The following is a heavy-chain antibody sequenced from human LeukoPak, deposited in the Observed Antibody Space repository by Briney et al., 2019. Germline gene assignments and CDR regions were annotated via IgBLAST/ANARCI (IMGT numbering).Heavy chain of an antibody. CDR2: TSSSSSYI. D-gene: IGHD3-10*01. CDR1: GFTFSSYS. V-gene: IGHV3-21*01. J-gene: IGHJ6*02. Sequence: GGSLRLSCAASGFTFSSYSMNWVRQAPGKGLEWVSSTSSSSSYIYYADSVKGRFTISRDNAKNSLYLQMNSLRAEDTAVYYCARDRDMVRGVIKDYYYYYGMDVWGQGTTVTVSS. CDR3: ARDRDMVRGVIKDYYYYYGMDV.